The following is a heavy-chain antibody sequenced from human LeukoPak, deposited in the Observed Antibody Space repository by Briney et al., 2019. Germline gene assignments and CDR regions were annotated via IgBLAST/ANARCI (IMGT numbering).Heavy chain of an antibody. V-gene: IGHV4-59*01. CDR1: GGSINSYY. J-gene: IGHJ4*01. CDR3: TSGGMVSGDY. Sequence: KSSETLSLTCTVSGGSINSYYWSWIRQPPGKGLEWIGYIYYSGSTNCNPPLKSRVTISRDTSKNQFSLKLRSVTAADTAVYYCTSGGMVSGDYWGHGTLVTVSS. D-gene: IGHD2-8*01. CDR2: IYYSGST.